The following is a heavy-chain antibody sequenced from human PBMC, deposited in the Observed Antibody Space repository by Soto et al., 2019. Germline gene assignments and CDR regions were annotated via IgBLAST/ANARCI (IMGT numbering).Heavy chain of an antibody. CDR3: AAIAAAGSYYYYGMDV. D-gene: IGHD6-13*01. J-gene: IGHJ6*02. CDR2: ISWDGGST. V-gene: IGHV3-43*01. CDR1: GFTFDDYT. Sequence: EVQLVESGGVVVQPGGSLRLSCAASGFTFDDYTMHWVRQAPGKGLEWVSLISWDGGSTYYADSVKGRFTISRDNSKNSLDLQMNSLRTEDTALYYCAAIAAAGSYYYYGMDVWGQGTTVTVSS.